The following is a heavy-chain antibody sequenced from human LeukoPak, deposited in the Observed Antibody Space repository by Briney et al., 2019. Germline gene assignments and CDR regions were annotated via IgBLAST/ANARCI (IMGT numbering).Heavy chain of an antibody. CDR1: GGSISSYY. V-gene: IGHV4-59*08. CDR2: IYYSGST. J-gene: IGHJ5*02. CDR3: ARRRSTNWFDP. Sequence: PSETLSLTCTVSGGSISSYYWSWIRQPPGKGLEWIGYIYYSGSTNYNPSLKSRVTISVDTSKNQFSLKLCSVTAANTAVYYCARRRSTNWFDPWGQGTLVTVSS.